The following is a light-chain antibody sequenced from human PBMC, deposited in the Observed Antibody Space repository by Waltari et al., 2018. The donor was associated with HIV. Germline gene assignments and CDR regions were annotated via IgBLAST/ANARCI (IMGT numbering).Light chain of an antibody. J-gene: IGLJ3*02. CDR1: TPNIGRNT. V-gene: IGLV1-44*01. CDR2: SNN. Sequence: QSVLTQPPSASGTPGQRVTISCSGSTPNIGRNTINWYQQLPGTAPKLLIYSNNQRPSGVPDRFSGSKSGTSASLAISGLQSEDEADYSCAAWDDSLNGPVFGGGTKLTVL. CDR3: AAWDDSLNGPV.